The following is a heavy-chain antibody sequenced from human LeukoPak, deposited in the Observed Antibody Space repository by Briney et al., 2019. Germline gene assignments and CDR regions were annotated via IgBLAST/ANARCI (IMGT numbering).Heavy chain of an antibody. V-gene: IGHV3-7*01. CDR2: IKGDGSET. D-gene: IGHD2-2*01. Sequence: PGGSLRLSCAASGFTFSNHWMNWLRQAPGKGLEWVANIKGDGSETFVDSVKGRFTISRDNAKNSLYLQMNSLRAEDTAVYYCASLGDCSSTSCYGVNWFDPWGQGTLVTVSS. J-gene: IGHJ5*02. CDR1: GFTFSNHW. CDR3: ASLGDCSSTSCYGVNWFDP.